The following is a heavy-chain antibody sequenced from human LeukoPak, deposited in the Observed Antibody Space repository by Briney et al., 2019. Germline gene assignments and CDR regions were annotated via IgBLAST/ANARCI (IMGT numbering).Heavy chain of an antibody. CDR2: IYWNDDK. D-gene: IGHD2-2*01. CDR3: ARTPAGIVVGGSSDFDP. J-gene: IGHJ5*02. Sequence: SGPTLVKPTQTLTLTCTFSGFSLSTSGVGVGWIRQPPGKALEWLALIYWNDDKRYSPSLKSRLTITKDTSKNQVVLTMTNMDPVDTATYYCARTPAGIVVGGSSDFDPWGQGTLVTVSS. V-gene: IGHV2-5*01. CDR1: GFSLSTSGVG.